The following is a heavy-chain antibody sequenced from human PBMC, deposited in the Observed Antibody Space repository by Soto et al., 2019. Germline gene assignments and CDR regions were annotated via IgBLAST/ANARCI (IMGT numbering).Heavy chain of an antibody. V-gene: IGHV3-30-3*01. CDR3: ARDKAVIVGATPYYYYYGMDV. J-gene: IGHJ6*02. D-gene: IGHD1-26*01. Sequence: QVQLVESGGGVVQPGRSLRLSCAASGFTFSSYAMHWVRQAPGKGLEWVAVISYDGSNKYYADSVKGRFTISRDNSKNTLYLQMISLRAEDTAVYYCARDKAVIVGATPYYYYYGMDVWGQGTTVTVSS. CDR1: GFTFSSYA. CDR2: ISYDGSNK.